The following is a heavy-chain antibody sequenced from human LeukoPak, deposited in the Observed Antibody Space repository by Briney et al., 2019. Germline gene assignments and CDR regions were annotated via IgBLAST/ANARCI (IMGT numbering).Heavy chain of an antibody. V-gene: IGHV4-59*08. D-gene: IGHD5-24*01. CDR3: ARHPIPRWLQFGWLENWFDP. Sequence: SETLSLTCTVSGGSVSSYYWSWIRQPPGKGLEWIGYIYYSGSTNYNPSLKSRVTISVDTSKNQFSLKLSSVTAADTAVYYCARHPIPRWLQFGWLENWFDPWGQGTLVTVSS. CDR1: GGSVSSYY. CDR2: IYYSGST. J-gene: IGHJ5*02.